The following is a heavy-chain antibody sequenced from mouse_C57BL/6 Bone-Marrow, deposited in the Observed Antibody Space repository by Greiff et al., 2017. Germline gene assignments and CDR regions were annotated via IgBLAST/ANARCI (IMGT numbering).Heavy chain of an antibody. CDR1: GYTFTSYW. Sequence: EVQLQQSGTVLARPGASVKMSCKTSGYTFTSYWMHWVKQRPGQGLDWKGAIYPGNSDTSYNQKLTGKAKLTAVTSASTAYMELSSLTNEDSAFFYCTRDGKNVWYAYWCKGTRGSVSA. D-gene: IGHD2-1*01. V-gene: IGHV1-5*01. CDR2: IYPGNSDT. J-gene: IGHJ3*01. CDR3: TRDGKNVWYAY.